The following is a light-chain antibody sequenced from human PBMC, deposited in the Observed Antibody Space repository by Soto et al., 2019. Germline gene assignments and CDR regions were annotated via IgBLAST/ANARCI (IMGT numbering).Light chain of an antibody. V-gene: IGLV2-14*01. Sequence: QSALTQPASVSGSPGQSITIPCIGTSSDVGAYNYVSWYQQHPGKAPKLVIYEVTNRPSGVSNRFSGSKSGNTASLTISGLQAEDEADYYCNSHTSDSTLIFGGGTKVTVL. CDR3: NSHTSDSTLI. CDR1: SSDVGAYNY. J-gene: IGLJ2*01. CDR2: EVT.